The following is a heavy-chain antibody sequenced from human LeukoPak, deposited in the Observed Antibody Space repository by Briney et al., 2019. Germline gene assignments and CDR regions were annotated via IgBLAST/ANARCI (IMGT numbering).Heavy chain of an antibody. Sequence: GGSLRLSCAASGFTFKTHDMHWVRQAPGKGLEWVALIRYDGNNKYYADSVRGRFTISRDNSKNTLYLQMNSLRAEDTAVYCCAKPTLYGSSWYFFDYWGQGTLVTVSS. D-gene: IGHD6-13*01. CDR1: GFTFKTHD. V-gene: IGHV3-30*02. J-gene: IGHJ4*02. CDR2: IRYDGNNK. CDR3: AKPTLYGSSWYFFDY.